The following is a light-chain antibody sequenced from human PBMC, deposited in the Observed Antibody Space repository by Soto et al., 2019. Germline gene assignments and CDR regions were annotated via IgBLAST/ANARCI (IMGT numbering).Light chain of an antibody. CDR3: QLYGISPH. V-gene: IGKV3-20*01. J-gene: IGKJ5*01. Sequence: EIVFTQARGTLDMTPGERATLSCKTSQSRGSNFLAWYQHKPGQAPRLLIYASSNRATGIPDRFSGSASGTDFTLTINRLEPEDFAVYYCQLYGISPHFGQGTLLEIK. CDR2: ASS. CDR1: QSRGSNF.